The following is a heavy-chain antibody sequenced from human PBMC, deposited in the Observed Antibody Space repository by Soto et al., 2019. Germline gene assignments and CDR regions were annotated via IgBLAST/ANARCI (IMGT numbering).Heavy chain of an antibody. CDR3: ARQEYCSSTSCYTVDS. CDR1: GYRFTSYW. D-gene: IGHD2-2*02. Sequence: PGESLEISFKGSGYRFTSYWIGWVRQIPGKGLEWMGIIYLGDSNTIYSPSFQGQVTISADKSISTAYLQWSSLKASDTAIYYCARQEYCSSTSCYTVDSWGQGTLVTVSS. J-gene: IGHJ4*02. CDR2: IYLGDSNT. V-gene: IGHV5-51*01.